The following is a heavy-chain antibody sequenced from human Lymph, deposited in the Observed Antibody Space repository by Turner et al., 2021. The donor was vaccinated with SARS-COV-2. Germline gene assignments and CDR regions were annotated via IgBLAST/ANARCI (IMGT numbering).Heavy chain of an antibody. CDR3: ARDSSGSGTLDY. J-gene: IGHJ4*02. V-gene: IGHV3-30-3*01. CDR1: GFTFNNYP. CDR2: ISYDGSNK. D-gene: IGHD3-10*01. Sequence: QVQLVEPGGGVVQPGRSLRLSCAASGFTFNNYPMNWVRQAPGKGLEWVAVISYDGSNKYYADSVKGRFTISRDNSKNTLYLQMNSLRAEDTAVYYCARDSSGSGTLDYWGQGTLVTVSS.